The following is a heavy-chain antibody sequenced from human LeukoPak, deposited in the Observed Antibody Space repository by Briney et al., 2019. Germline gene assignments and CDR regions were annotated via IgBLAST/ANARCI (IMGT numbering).Heavy chain of an antibody. J-gene: IGHJ4*02. Sequence: GGSLRLSCAASGFTFNSYAMSCLAQAPGKGLEWVSAISGSGGSTFYAVSVKGLFTISRDNSNNTLYLQMHSLRAEDTAVYYCAKGTLGIAVAGDFDYWGQGTLVTVSS. CDR2: ISGSGGST. CDR3: AKGTLGIAVAGDFDY. D-gene: IGHD6-19*01. V-gene: IGHV3-23*01. CDR1: GFTFNSYA.